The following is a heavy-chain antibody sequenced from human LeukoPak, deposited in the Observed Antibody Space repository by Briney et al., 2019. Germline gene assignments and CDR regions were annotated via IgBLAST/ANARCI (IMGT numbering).Heavy chain of an antibody. CDR3: AKDRYSSSTRDFYYYMDV. D-gene: IGHD6-6*01. Sequence: GGSLRLSCAASGFTFSSYGMHWVRQAPGKGLEWVAFIRYDGSNKYYADSVKGRFTISRDNSKNTLYLQMSSLRAEDTAVYYCAKDRYSSSTRDFYYYMDVWGKGTTVTVSS. J-gene: IGHJ6*03. CDR1: GFTFSSYG. CDR2: IRYDGSNK. V-gene: IGHV3-30*02.